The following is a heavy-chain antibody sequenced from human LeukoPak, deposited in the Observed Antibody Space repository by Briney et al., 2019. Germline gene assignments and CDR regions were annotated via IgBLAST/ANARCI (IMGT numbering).Heavy chain of an antibody. Sequence: GGSLRLSCAASGFTFRSYAMHWVRQAPGKGLEWVAVISSDGSNKYYADSVKGRFTISRDNSKNTLYLQMNSLRPEDTAVYYCARGLAYHYGSSAYFLDYWGQGTLVTVSS. J-gene: IGHJ4*02. D-gene: IGHD3-22*01. CDR2: ISSDGSNK. V-gene: IGHV3-30*04. CDR3: ARGLAYHYGSSAYFLDY. CDR1: GFTFRSYA.